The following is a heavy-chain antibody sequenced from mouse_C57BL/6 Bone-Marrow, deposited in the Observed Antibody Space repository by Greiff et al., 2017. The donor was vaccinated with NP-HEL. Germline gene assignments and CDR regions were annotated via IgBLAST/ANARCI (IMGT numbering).Heavy chain of an antibody. V-gene: IGHV1-22*01. CDR3: ARDYYALRAWFAY. CDR2: INPNNGGT. D-gene: IGHD1-1*01. Sequence: VQLKESGPELVKPGASVKMSCKASGYTFTDYNMHWVKQSHGKSLEWIGYINPNNGGTSYNQKFKGKATLTVNKSSSTAYMELRSLTSEDSAVYYCARDYYALRAWFAYWGQGTLVTVSA. J-gene: IGHJ3*01. CDR1: GYTFTDYN.